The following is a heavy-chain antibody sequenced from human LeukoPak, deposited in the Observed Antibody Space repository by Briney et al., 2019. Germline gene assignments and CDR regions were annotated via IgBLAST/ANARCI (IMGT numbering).Heavy chain of an antibody. Sequence: GGSLRLSCAASGFTLSSYAMSWVRQTPGKGLEWVSSISGNSGSTHYADSVKGRFTISRDNSKNTLYLQMNSLRAEDTAVYYCAKGVVVVPAAGHYFDYWGQGTLVTVSS. CDR2: ISGNSGST. J-gene: IGHJ4*02. CDR1: GFTLSSYA. D-gene: IGHD2-2*01. CDR3: AKGVVVVPAAGHYFDY. V-gene: IGHV3-23*01.